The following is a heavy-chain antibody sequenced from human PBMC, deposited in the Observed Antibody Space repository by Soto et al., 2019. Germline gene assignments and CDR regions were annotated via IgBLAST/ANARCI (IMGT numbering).Heavy chain of an antibody. CDR2: IIPILGIV. D-gene: IGHD2-21*01. Sequence: QVQLVQSGTEVKKPGSSVKVSCKASGGTSSNYPISWVRQAPGQGLEWMGGIIPILGIVNYAQKFQGRVTITADESTTTVYMELSSMRSDDTAVYYCARGYCGGGSCYIGDYYYGLDVWGQGTTVTVSS. V-gene: IGHV1-69*01. CDR3: ARGYCGGGSCYIGDYYYGLDV. CDR1: GGTSSNYP. J-gene: IGHJ6*02.